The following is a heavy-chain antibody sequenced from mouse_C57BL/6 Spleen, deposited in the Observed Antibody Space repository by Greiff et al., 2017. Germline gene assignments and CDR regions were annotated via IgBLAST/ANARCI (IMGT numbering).Heavy chain of an antibody. CDR3: TRRFITTVVDYYFDY. J-gene: IGHJ2*01. V-gene: IGHV1-15*01. CDR1: GYTFTDYE. CDR2: IDPETGGT. Sequence: LQESGAELVRPGASVTLSCKASGYTFTDYEMHWVKQTPVHGLEWIGAIDPETGGTAYNQKFKGKAILTADKSSSTAYMELRSLTSEDSAVYYCTRRFITTVVDYYFDYWGQGTTLTVSS. D-gene: IGHD1-1*01.